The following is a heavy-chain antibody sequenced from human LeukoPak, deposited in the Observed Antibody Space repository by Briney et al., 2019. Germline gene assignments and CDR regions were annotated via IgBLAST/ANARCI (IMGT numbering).Heavy chain of an antibody. J-gene: IGHJ6*02. D-gene: IGHD3-10*01. CDR1: GYTFTSYA. CDR2: INAGNGNT. V-gene: IGHV1-3*01. Sequence: ASVKVSCKASGYTFTSYAMHWVRQAPGQRLEWMGWINAGNGNTKYSQKFQGRVTITRDTSASTAYMELSSLRSEDTAVYYCANDYGSGSNPNYYYYGMDVWGQGTTVTVSS. CDR3: ANDYGSGSNPNYYYYGMDV.